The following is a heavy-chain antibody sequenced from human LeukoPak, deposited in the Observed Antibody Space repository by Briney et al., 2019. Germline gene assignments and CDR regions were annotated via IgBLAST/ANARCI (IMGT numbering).Heavy chain of an antibody. D-gene: IGHD3-3*01. Sequence: SETLSLTCAVYGGSFSGYYWSCIRQPPGKGLEWIGEINHSGSTNYNPSLKSRVTISVDTSKNQFSLKLSSVTAADTAVYYCAREPVGITIFGVVIPYYFDYWGQGTLVTVSS. CDR1: GGSFSGYY. CDR2: INHSGST. CDR3: AREPVGITIFGVVIPYYFDY. J-gene: IGHJ4*02. V-gene: IGHV4-34*01.